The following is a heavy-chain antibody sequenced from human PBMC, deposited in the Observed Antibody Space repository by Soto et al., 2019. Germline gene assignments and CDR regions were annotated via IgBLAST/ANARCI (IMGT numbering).Heavy chain of an antibody. CDR3: AREDSIIIPAVSDF. CDR1: GFAFNNYG. Sequence: GSLRLSCTVSGFAFNNYGINWVRQAPGKGLEWVSSISRSDYTYYSDSVKGRFAISRDNAKSSVSLQMNTLRVEDTAVYYCAREDSIIIPAVSDFWGQGTLVTVSS. J-gene: IGHJ4*02. V-gene: IGHV3-21*01. CDR2: ISRSDYT. D-gene: IGHD2-2*01.